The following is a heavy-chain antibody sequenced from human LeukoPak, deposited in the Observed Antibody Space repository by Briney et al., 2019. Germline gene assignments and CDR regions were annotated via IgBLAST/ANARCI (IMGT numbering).Heavy chain of an antibody. CDR1: GGSISSVDYY. V-gene: IGHV4-30-4*02. Sequence: NPSDSLSLTCTVSGGSISSVDYYWSWIRQPPGKGLEWIGYIYYSGSTYYNPSLKSRVTISVDTSKNQFSLKLSSVTAADTAVYYCARGTITSDNWGQGTLVTVSS. J-gene: IGHJ4*02. CDR3: ARGTITSDN. D-gene: IGHD5-12*01. CDR2: IYYSGST.